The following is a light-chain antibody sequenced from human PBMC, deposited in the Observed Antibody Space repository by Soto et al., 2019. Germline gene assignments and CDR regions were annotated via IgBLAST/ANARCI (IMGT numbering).Light chain of an antibody. Sequence: QSALTQPPSASGTPGQRVTISCSGSSSNIGTNTVNWYQQFPRSAPKLLMYSSNQRPSGVPARFSGSKSGTSASLAISGLQSEDEDAYYCAAWDGSLNVVLFGGGTKVTVL. CDR3: AAWDGSLNVVL. CDR2: SSN. CDR1: SSNIGTNT. J-gene: IGLJ3*02. V-gene: IGLV1-44*01.